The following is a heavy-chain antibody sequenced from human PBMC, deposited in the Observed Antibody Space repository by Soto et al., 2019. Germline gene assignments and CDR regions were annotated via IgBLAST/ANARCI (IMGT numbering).Heavy chain of an antibody. CDR3: AKGLTKQWLVRFVY. V-gene: IGHV3-23*01. Sequence: PGGSLRLSCAASGFTFSSYAMSWVRQAPGKGLGWVSAISGSGGSTYYADSVKGRFTISRDNSKNTLYLQMNSLRAEDTAVYYCAKGLTKQWLVRFVYWGQGTLVTVSS. CDR1: GFTFSSYA. J-gene: IGHJ4*02. CDR2: ISGSGGST. D-gene: IGHD6-19*01.